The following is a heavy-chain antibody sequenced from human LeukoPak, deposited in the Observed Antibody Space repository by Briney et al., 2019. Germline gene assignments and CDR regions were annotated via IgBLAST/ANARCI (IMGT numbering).Heavy chain of an antibody. Sequence: PGGSLRLSCAASGFTVSSNYMSWVRQAPGKGLEWVSVIYSGGSTYYADSVKGRFTISRHNSKNTLYLQMNSLRAEDTAVYYCAKEVKGGYCSGGSCPYFDYWGQGTLVTVSS. CDR1: GFTVSSNY. CDR3: AKEVKGGYCSGGSCPYFDY. V-gene: IGHV3-53*01. CDR2: IYSGGST. D-gene: IGHD2-15*01. J-gene: IGHJ4*02.